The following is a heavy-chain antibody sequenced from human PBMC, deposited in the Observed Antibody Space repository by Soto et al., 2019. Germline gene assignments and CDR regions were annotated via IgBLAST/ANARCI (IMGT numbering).Heavy chain of an antibody. CDR3: ARRRGTSYSSGEYYFDY. CDR2: IKQDGSEK. J-gene: IGHJ4*02. D-gene: IGHD6-19*01. CDR1: GFTFSSYW. Sequence: GGSLRLSCAASGFTFSSYWMSWVRQAPGKGLEWVANIKQDGSEKYYVDSVKGRFTISRDNAKNSLYLQMNSLRAEDTAVYYCARRRGTSYSSGEYYFDYWGQGTLVTVSS. V-gene: IGHV3-7*01.